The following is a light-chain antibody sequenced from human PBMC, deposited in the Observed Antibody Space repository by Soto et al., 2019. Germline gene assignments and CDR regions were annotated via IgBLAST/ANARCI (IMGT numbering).Light chain of an antibody. CDR2: KVS. J-gene: IGKJ1*01. CDR1: QSLVNSDGNTY. CDR3: MQGSHWPRT. Sequence: EVVMTQSPLSLPVTLGQPASISCRSSQSLVNSDGNTYLNWFQQRPGQSPRRLIYKVSNRDSGVRDRFSGSGSGNDFTLKISRVDAEDVGVYYCMQGSHWPRTFGQGTKVEIK. V-gene: IGKV2-30*01.